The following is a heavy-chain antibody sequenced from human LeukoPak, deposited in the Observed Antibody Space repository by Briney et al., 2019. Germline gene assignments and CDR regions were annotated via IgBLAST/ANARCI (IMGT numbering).Heavy chain of an antibody. J-gene: IGHJ6*03. D-gene: IGHD1-1*01. CDR2: INPNSGGT. V-gene: IGHV1-2*02. CDR3: ARGHTNWRSRGYYYMDV. Sequence: ASVKVSCKASGYTFTGYYMHWVRQAPGQGREWMGWINPNSGGTNYAQKFQGRVTMTRDTSISTAYMELSRLRSDDTAVYYCARGHTNWRSRGYYYMDVWGKGTTVTISS. CDR1: GYTFTGYY.